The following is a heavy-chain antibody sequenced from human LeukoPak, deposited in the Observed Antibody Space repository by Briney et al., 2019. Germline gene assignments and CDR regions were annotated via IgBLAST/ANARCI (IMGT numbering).Heavy chain of an antibody. CDR1: GGSISSYY. D-gene: IGHD1-1*01. CDR2: IYYSGST. J-gene: IGHJ5*02. CDR3: ARVIVQLERLLRFDP. Sequence: SETLSLTCTVSGGSISSYYWSWIRQPPGKGLEWIGYIYYSGSTNYNPSLKSRVTISVDTSKNQFSLKLSSVTAADTAVYYCARVIVQLERLLRFDPWGQGTLVTVSS. V-gene: IGHV4-59*01.